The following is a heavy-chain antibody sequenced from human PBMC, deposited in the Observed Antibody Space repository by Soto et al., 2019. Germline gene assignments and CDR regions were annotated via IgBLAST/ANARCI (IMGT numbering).Heavy chain of an antibody. D-gene: IGHD2-15*01. CDR3: ARERYCSGGSCYDFYFDY. CDR1: GFTFSSYG. J-gene: IGHJ4*02. CDR2: IWYDGSNK. Sequence: GGSLRLSCAASGFTFSSYGMHWVRQAPGKGLEWVAVIWYDGSNKYYADSVKGRFTISRDNSKNTLYLQMNSLRAEDTAVYYCARERYCSGGSCYDFYFDYWGQGTLVTVSS. V-gene: IGHV3-33*01.